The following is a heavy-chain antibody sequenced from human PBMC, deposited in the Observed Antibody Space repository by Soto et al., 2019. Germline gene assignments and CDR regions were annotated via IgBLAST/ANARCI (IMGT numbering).Heavy chain of an antibody. J-gene: IGHJ4*02. V-gene: IGHV4-34*01. CDR3: ARDKIAGHFDY. CDR1: GGSFSGYY. CDR2: INHSGST. D-gene: IGHD2-21*01. Sequence: SETLSLTCAVYGGSFSGYYWTWIRQPPGTGLEWIGEINHSGSTNYNPSLKSRVTISVDTSKNQFSLKLTSVTAADTAVYYCARDKIAGHFDYWGQGTLVTVTS.